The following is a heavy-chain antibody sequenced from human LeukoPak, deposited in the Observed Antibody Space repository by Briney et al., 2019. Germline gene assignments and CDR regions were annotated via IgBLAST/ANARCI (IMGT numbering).Heavy chain of an antibody. CDR3: AKGPLALDFLSGYYSPDAFDI. J-gene: IGHJ3*02. CDR2: ISGSGGST. D-gene: IGHD3-3*01. Sequence: PGGSLRLSCAASGFTFSSYAMSWVRQAPGKGLEWVSAISGSGGSTYYADSVKGRFTISRDNSKNTLYLQMNSLRAEDTAVYYCAKGPLALDFLSGYYSPDAFDIWGQGTMVTVSS. CDR1: GFTFSSYA. V-gene: IGHV3-23*01.